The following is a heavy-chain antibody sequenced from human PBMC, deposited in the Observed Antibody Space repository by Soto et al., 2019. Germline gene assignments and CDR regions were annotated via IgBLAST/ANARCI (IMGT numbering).Heavy chain of an antibody. CDR3: ARFGGHRTLGY. V-gene: IGHV1-69*13. CDR2: IIPIFGTA. CDR1: GGTFSIYS. J-gene: IGHJ4*02. D-gene: IGHD3-10*01. Sequence: SVKVSCKASGGTFSIYSISWVRQAPGQGLEWMGGIIPIFGTANYAQKFQGRVTITADESTSTAYMELSSLRSEDTAVYYCARFGGHRTLGYWGQGTLVSVSS.